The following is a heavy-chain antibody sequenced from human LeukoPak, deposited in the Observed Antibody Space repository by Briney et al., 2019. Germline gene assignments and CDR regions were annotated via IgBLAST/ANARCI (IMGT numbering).Heavy chain of an antibody. V-gene: IGHV4-34*01. Sequence: SETLSLTCAVYGGSFSGYYWSWIRQPPGKGLEWIGEINHSGSTNYNPSLKSRVTISVDTSKNQFSLKLSSVTAADTAVYYCARIDIAARSGPFFDYWGQGTLVTVSS. CDR3: ARIDIAARSGPFFDY. CDR2: INHSGST. J-gene: IGHJ4*02. D-gene: IGHD6-6*01. CDR1: GGSFSGYY.